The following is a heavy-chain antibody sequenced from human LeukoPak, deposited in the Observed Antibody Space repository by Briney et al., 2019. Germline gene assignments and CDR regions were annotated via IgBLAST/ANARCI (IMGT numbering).Heavy chain of an antibody. CDR1: GGSISSGDYY. CDR3: ARDTDHRSGYALDHWYFDL. CDR2: INYNGST. V-gene: IGHV4-30-4*01. D-gene: IGHD5-12*01. Sequence: KASQTLSLTCTVSGGSISSGDYYWSWIRQPPGKGLEWIGYINYNGSTYYNPSLKSRVTISVDTSKNQFSLKLSSVTAADTAVYYCARDTDHRSGYALDHWYFDLWGRGTLVTVSS. J-gene: IGHJ2*01.